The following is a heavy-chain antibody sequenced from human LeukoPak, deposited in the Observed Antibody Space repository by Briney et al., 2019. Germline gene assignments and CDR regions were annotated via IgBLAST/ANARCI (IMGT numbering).Heavy chain of an antibody. V-gene: IGHV3-7*01. CDR1: GFNFRAYW. CDR2: IKQDGSEK. CDR3: AREDGDWGFDY. D-gene: IGHD4-17*01. Sequence: PGGSLRLSCTTSGFNFRAYWMGWVRQAPGKGLEWVANIKQDGSEKYYVDSVKGRFTISRDNAKNPLYLQMNSLRAEDTAVYYCAREDGDWGFDYWGQGTLVTVSS. J-gene: IGHJ4*02.